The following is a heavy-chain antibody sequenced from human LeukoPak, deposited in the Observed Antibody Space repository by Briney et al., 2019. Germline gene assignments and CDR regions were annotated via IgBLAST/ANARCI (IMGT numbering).Heavy chain of an antibody. D-gene: IGHD1/OR15-1a*01. Sequence: ASVKVSCKVSGYTLTELSMHWVRQAPGKGLEWMGGFDPEDGETIYAQKFQGRVTMTEDTPTDTAYMELSSLRSEDTAVYYCATLEHLGIDAFDIWGQGTMVTVSS. CDR2: FDPEDGET. CDR1: GYTLTELS. CDR3: ATLEHLGIDAFDI. V-gene: IGHV1-24*01. J-gene: IGHJ3*02.